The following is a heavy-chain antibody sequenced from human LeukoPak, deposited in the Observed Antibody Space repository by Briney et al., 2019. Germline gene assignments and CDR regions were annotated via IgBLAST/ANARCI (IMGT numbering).Heavy chain of an antibody. CDR2: IIPIFGTA. CDR1: GGTFSSYA. Sequence: SVKVSCKASGGTFSSYAISWVRQAPGQGLEWMGGIIPIFGTAYYAQKFQGRVTITTDESTSTAYMELSSLRSEDTAVYYCARGSSPHYYYYYYMDVWGKGTTVTVSS. V-gene: IGHV1-69*05. D-gene: IGHD6-6*01. J-gene: IGHJ6*03. CDR3: ARGSSPHYYYYYYMDV.